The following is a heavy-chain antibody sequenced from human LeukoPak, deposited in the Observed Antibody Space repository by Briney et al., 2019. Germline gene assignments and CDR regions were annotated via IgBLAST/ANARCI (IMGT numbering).Heavy chain of an antibody. D-gene: IGHD6-13*01. Sequence: SETLSLTCTISGGSIRSTCWNWIRQPAGRELEWLGRIYTTGHTKYNPSLKSRVTMSVDTSKNQFSLRLTSMTAADTAVYYCARELDISWYYFDLWGQGIPVTVSS. CDR2: IYTTGHT. J-gene: IGHJ4*01. CDR1: GGSIRSTC. V-gene: IGHV4-4*07. CDR3: ARELDISWYYFDL.